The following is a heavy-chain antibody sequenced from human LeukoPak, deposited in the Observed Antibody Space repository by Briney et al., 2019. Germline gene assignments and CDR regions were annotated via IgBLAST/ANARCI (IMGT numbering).Heavy chain of an antibody. D-gene: IGHD4-23*01. J-gene: IGHJ3*02. V-gene: IGHV4-39*01. CDR2: IYYSGST. CDR3: ARHFYGGSGAFDI. CDR1: GGSISSSSYY. Sequence: SETLSLTCTVSGGSISSSSYYWGWIRQPPGKGLEWIGSIYYSGSTYYNPPLKSRVTMSLDTSKNQFSLKLISVTAADTAVYYCARHFYGGSGAFDIWGQGTMVTVSS.